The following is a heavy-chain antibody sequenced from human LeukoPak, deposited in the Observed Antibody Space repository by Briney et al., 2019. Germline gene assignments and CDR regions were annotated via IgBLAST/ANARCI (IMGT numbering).Heavy chain of an antibody. V-gene: IGHV4-59*01. CDR3: ARTTSYGYYTH. CDR1: GGSISSYY. CDR2: IYYSGST. D-gene: IGHD3-3*01. Sequence: SETLSLTCTVSGGSISSYYWGWVRQPPAKGLEWIGYIYYSGSTNYNPSLKSRVTISVDTSKTQFSLRLNSVTAADTAVYYCARTTSYGYYTHWGQGTLVTVSS. J-gene: IGHJ4*02.